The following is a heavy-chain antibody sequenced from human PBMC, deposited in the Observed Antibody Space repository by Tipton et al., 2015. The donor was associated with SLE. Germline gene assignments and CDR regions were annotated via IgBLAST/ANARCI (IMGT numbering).Heavy chain of an antibody. Sequence: TLSLTCTVSGGSISSSSYYWSWIRQPAGKGLEWIGRIYTSGSTNYNPSLKSRVTMSVDTSKNQFFLKLSSVTAADTAVYYCARGRGYDSSGYPLDAFDIWGQGTMVTVSS. V-gene: IGHV4-61*02. D-gene: IGHD3-22*01. J-gene: IGHJ3*02. CDR2: IYTSGST. CDR1: GGSISSSSYY. CDR3: ARGRGYDSSGYPLDAFDI.